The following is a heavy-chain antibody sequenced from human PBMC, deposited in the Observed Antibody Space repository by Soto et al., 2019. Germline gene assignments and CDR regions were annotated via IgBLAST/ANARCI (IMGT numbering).Heavy chain of an antibody. D-gene: IGHD3-3*01. V-gene: IGHV4-34*01. CDR2: INLCGST. CDR1: GWPFSCSS. CDR3: AGLRGRRFGESSDNYYCL. J-gene: IGHJ6*03. Sequence: SEILSLTCAVHGWPFSCSSWSWIRQPPGEGRDWFGEINLCGSTNYNPSLKSRVTISVDTTKNEFSLKLSSVTAADTAVCYCAGLRGRRFGESSDNYYCL.